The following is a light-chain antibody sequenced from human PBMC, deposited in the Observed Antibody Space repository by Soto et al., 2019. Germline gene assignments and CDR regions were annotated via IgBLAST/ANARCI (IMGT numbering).Light chain of an antibody. J-gene: IGLJ2*01. CDR2: DVS. Sequence: QSVLTQPASVSGSPGQSITISCTGTSSDVGGYNYVSWYQQHPDKAPKLMIYDVSDRPSWVSNRFSGSKSGNKASLTISGLQAEDEADYYCSSYTSSSTLDVVFGGGTKVTVL. V-gene: IGLV2-14*03. CDR3: SSYTSSSTLDVV. CDR1: SSDVGGYNY.